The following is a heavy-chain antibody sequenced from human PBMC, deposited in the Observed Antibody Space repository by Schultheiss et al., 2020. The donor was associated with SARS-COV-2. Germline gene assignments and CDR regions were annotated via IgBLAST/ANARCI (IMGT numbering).Heavy chain of an antibody. CDR2: ISSSGSTI. CDR1: GFTFSDYY. J-gene: IGHJ6*02. D-gene: IGHD2-2*01. V-gene: IGHV3-11*01. CDR3: ARDRVIVVVPAANIYYYYGMDV. Sequence: GGSLRLSCAASGFTFSDYYMSWIRQAPGKGLEWVSYISSSGSTIYYADSVKGRFTISRDNAKNTLYLQMNSLRAEDTAVYYCARDRVIVVVPAANIYYYYGMDVWGQGTTVTVSS.